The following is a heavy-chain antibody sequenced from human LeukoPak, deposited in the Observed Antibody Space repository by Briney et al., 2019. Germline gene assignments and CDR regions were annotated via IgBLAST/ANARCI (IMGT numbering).Heavy chain of an antibody. CDR2: IIPIFGTA. CDR1: GGTFSSYA. V-gene: IGHV1-69*13. CDR3: ARARMGSSSAGGGFDY. D-gene: IGHD6-6*01. Sequence: ASVKVSCKASGGTFSSYAISWVRQAPGQGLEWMGGIIPIFGTANYAQKFQGRVTITADESTSTAYMELSSLRSEDTAVYYCARARMGSSSAGGGFDYWGQGTLVTVSS. J-gene: IGHJ4*02.